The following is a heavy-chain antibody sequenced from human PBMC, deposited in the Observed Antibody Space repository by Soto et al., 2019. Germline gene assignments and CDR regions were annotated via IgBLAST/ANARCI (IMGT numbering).Heavy chain of an antibody. CDR2: VYNSGST. Sequence: PETLSLTCTVSGGSISSNYWTWIRQPPGKGLEWIGYVYNSGSTNYNPSLKSRVTISEDTSKSQFSLKVNSMTAADTAVYYCARYRREAVAGYTLDNWGQGILVTVSS. J-gene: IGHJ4*02. V-gene: IGHV4-59*01. D-gene: IGHD6-13*01. CDR1: GGSISSNY. CDR3: ARYRREAVAGYTLDN.